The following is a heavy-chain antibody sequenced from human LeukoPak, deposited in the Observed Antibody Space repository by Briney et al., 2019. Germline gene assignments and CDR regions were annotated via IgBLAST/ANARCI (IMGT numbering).Heavy chain of an antibody. V-gene: IGHV1-2*06. CDR3: ARAASGYDYEDY. CDR2: INPIHGGT. D-gene: IGHD5-12*01. Sequence: ASVKVSCKASGYTFTGYYMHWVRQAPGQGREWMGRINPIHGGTNYAQRFQGRVTMTRDTSISTAYMELSRLTSDDTAVYYCARAASGYDYEDYWGQGTLVTVSS. CDR1: GYTFTGYY. J-gene: IGHJ4*02.